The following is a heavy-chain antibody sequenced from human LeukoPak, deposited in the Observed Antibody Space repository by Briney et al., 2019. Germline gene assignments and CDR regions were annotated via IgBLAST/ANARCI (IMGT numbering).Heavy chain of an antibody. D-gene: IGHD2-8*01. V-gene: IGHV3-64*01. J-gene: IGHJ4*02. CDR3: ARDRAGVGDY. CDR2: ITSNGDNT. Sequence: PGGSLRLSCAASGFTFSRYWMHWVRQAPGKGLEYVSSITSNGDNTYYANSMKGRFTISRDNSNDTLYLQMGSLRPEDMAVYYCARDRAGVGDYWGQGTLVTVSS. CDR1: GFTFSRYW.